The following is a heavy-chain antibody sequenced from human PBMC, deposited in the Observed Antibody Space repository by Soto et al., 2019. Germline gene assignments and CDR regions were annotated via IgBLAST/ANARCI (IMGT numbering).Heavy chain of an antibody. Sequence: SETLSLTCTVSGGSISSGGYYWSWIRQHPGKGLEWIGYIYYSGSTYYNPSLKSRVTISVDTSKNQFSLKLSSVTAADTAVYYCARARRGECSGRSCYSVWLDPWGQGTLVTVYS. D-gene: IGHD2-15*01. V-gene: IGHV4-31*03. J-gene: IGHJ5*02. CDR3: ARARRGECSGRSCYSVWLDP. CDR1: GGSISSGGYY. CDR2: IYYSGST.